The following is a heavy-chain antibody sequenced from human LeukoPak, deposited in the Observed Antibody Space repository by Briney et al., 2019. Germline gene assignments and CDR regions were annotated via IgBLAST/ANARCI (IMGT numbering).Heavy chain of an antibody. Sequence: SETLSLTCTVSGGSISSGDYYWSWIRQPPGKGLEWTGTIYSTGNTYYNPSLKSRLTISVDTSKNQFSLKLSSVTAADTAVYYCARGGESGYDTWGQGSLVTVSS. D-gene: IGHD5-12*01. CDR3: ARGGESGYDT. J-gene: IGHJ5*02. CDR1: GGSISSGDYY. V-gene: IGHV4-39*01. CDR2: IYSTGNT.